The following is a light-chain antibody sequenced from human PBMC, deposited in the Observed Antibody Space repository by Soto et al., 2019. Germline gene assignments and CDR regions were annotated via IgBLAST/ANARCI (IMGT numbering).Light chain of an antibody. V-gene: IGKV1-39*01. CDR2: LAS. Sequence: DIQMTQSPSSLSASLGDRVTITCRASQSISNYLDWYQQIPGKAPKLLIYLASSLSSGVPSKFSGSGSGTEFTLTNSVLQAEDSATYYCQQTYKTPLTFGQGTKVELK. CDR3: QQTYKTPLT. CDR1: QSISNY. J-gene: IGKJ1*01.